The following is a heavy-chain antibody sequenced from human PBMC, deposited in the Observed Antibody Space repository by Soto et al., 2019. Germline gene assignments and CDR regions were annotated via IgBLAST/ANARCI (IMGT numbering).Heavy chain of an antibody. J-gene: IGHJ4*02. V-gene: IGHV3-33*01. CDR2: IWYDGSNK. CDR3: ARDVSSGWYPGFDY. D-gene: IGHD6-19*01. CDR1: GFTFSSYG. Sequence: QVQLVESGGGAVQPGRSLRLSCAASGFTFSSYGMHWVRQAPGKGLEWVAVIWYDGSNKYYADSVKGRFTISRDNSKNTLYLQMNSLRAEDTAVYYCARDVSSGWYPGFDYWGQGTLVTVSS.